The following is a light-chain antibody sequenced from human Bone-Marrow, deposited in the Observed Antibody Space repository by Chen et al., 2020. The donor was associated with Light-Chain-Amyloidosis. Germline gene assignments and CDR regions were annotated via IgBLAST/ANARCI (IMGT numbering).Light chain of an antibody. CDR2: RNN. V-gene: IGLV1-47*01. CDR3: SAWDDSLSAVV. CDR1: SSNIGSNY. Sequence: ELTQPPSASGTPGQRVTISCSGTSSNIGSNYIYWYQQFPGTAPKLLIYRNNQLPSGVTDRFSGSKSGTSASLAISGLRPEDEADYYCSAWDDSLSAVVFGGGTKLTVL. J-gene: IGLJ2*01.